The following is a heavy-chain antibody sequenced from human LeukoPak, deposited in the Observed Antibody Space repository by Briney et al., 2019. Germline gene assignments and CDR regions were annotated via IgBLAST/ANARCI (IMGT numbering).Heavy chain of an antibody. J-gene: IGHJ4*02. CDR2: ISSSSSTI. V-gene: IGHV3-48*02. D-gene: IGHD3-22*01. CDR3: ARPYYDSGDYSLDY. CDR1: GFTSSSYS. Sequence: GGSLRLSCAASGFTSSSYSMNWVRQAPGKGLEWVSYISSSSSTIYYADSVKGRFTISRDNAKNALYLQMNSLRDEDTAVYYCARPYYDSGDYSLDYWGQGTLVTVSS.